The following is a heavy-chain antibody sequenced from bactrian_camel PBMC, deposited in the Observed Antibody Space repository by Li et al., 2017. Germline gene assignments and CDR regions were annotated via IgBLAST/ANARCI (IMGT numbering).Heavy chain of an antibody. CDR1: GLTFSSVC. V-gene: IGHV3S1*01. CDR3: VRHGGSYEYTY. Sequence: QLVESGGGSVQAGGSLRLSCAASGLTFSSVCMHWFRQAPGQEREGVARIYSGGSTYYTDSVKGRFTISRDNAKNTLYLQLNSLKTEDTAMYYCVRHGGSYEYTYWGQGTQVTVS. J-gene: IGHJ4*01. CDR2: IYSGGST. D-gene: IGHD5*01.